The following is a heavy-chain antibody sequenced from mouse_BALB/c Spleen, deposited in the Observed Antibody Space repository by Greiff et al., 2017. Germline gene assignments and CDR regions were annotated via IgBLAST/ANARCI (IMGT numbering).Heavy chain of an antibody. V-gene: IGHV1-77*01. D-gene: IGHD1-1*01. CDR1: GYTFTDYY. CDR3: ARWIGNYYAFAY. J-gene: IGHJ3*01. CDR2: IYPGSGNT. Sequence: QVQLQQPGAELVKPGASVKLSCKASGYTFTDYYINWVKQRTGQGLEWIGEIYPGSGNTYYNEKFKGKATLTADKSSSTAYMQLSSLTSEDSAVYFCARWIGNYYAFAYWGQGTLVTVSA.